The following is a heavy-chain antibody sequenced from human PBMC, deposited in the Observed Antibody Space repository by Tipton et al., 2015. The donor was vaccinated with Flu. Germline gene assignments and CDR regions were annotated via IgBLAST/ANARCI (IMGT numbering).Heavy chain of an antibody. CDR3: ARNVDY. Sequence: TLSLTCTVSGGSISSYYWSWIRQPPGKGLEWIGYIYYSGSTNYNPPLKSRVTISVDTSKNQFSLKLSSVTAADTAVYYCARNVDYWGQGTLVTVSS. CDR2: IYYSGST. CDR1: GGSISSYY. V-gene: IGHV4-59*08. J-gene: IGHJ4*02.